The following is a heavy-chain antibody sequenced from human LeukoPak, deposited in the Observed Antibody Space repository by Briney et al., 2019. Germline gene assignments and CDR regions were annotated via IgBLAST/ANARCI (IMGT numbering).Heavy chain of an antibody. CDR2: ISGSGGST. V-gene: IGHV3-23*01. CDR3: AQEVYSNYRFDP. Sequence: PGGSLRLSCAASGFTFSSYAMNWVRQAPGKGLEWVSAISGSGGSTYYADSVKGRFTISRDNAKHTLYLQINSLRAEDPAVYYRAQEVYSNYRFDPWGQGTLVTVSS. CDR1: GFTFSSYA. D-gene: IGHD4-11*01. J-gene: IGHJ5*02.